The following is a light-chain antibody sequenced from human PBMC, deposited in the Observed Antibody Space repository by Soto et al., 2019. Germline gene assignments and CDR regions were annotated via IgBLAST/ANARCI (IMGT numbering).Light chain of an antibody. V-gene: IGLV2-23*01. CDR3: CSYAGGSTYV. Sequence: QSVLTQPASVSGSPGQSITISCTGTSSDVGNYNLVSWYQQHPGKAPKLVISEDSKRPSGVSNRFSGSKSGNTASLTISGLQAEDEADYYCCSYAGGSTYVFGTGTKVTVL. CDR1: SSDVGNYNL. CDR2: EDS. J-gene: IGLJ1*01.